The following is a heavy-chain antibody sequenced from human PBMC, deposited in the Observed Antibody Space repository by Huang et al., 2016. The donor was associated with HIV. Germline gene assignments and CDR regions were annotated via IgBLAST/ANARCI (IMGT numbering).Heavy chain of an antibody. Sequence: QVQLVESGGGVVQPGTSLRLSCAASGFIFSNFAMHWVRQAPGKGLGWVAVISYDGRSDRYSDSVKGRFTISRDNDKNTLFLEMSRLRHDDTAVYHCAKESRWFSDFDQWGQGTLVTVSS. CDR2: ISYDGRSD. CDR3: AKESRWFSDFDQ. J-gene: IGHJ5*02. V-gene: IGHV3-30*18. D-gene: IGHD2-15*01. CDR1: GFIFSNFA.